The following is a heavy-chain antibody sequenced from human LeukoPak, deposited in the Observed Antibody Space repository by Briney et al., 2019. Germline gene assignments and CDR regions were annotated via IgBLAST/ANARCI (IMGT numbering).Heavy chain of an antibody. V-gene: IGHV3-66*01. CDR3: ASDSVQYDLPRYSDC. Sequence: GGSLRLSCAASGFTVSSNYMSWVRQAPGKGLEWVSGLYSGGGTSYADSVNGRLDTSRDNTKNTLCLQMISLRAEDTAVYYCASDSVQYDLPRYSDCWGQGALVTVSS. D-gene: IGHD2-15*01. J-gene: IGHJ4*02. CDR2: LYSGGGT. CDR1: GFTVSSNY.